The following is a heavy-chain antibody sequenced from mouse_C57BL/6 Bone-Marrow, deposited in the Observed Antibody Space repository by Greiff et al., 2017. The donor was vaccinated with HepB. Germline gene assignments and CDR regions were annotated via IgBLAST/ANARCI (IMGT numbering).Heavy chain of an antibody. V-gene: IGHV1-15*01. CDR2: IDPETGGT. CDR1: GYTFTDYD. Sequence: VQLQQSGAELVRPGASVTLSCKASGYTFTDYDMHWVKQTPLHGLEWIGAIDPETGGTAYNQKFKGKAILTADKSSSTAYMELRSLASEDSAVYYCSIHCRIYWGQGTTLTVSS. CDR3: SIHCRIY. J-gene: IGHJ2*01.